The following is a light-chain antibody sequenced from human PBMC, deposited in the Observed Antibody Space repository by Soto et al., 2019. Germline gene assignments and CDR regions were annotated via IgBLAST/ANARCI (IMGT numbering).Light chain of an antibody. Sequence: EIVLTQSPLSLPVTPGEPASISCRSSLSLLHSNGYDSLDWYLQKPGQSPQLLIYLGSNRASGVPARFSGSGSGTDFTLKISRVEADDVGVYYCMQALQSPPTF. V-gene: IGKV2-28*01. J-gene: IGKJ5*01. CDR1: LSLLHSNGYDS. CDR2: LGS. CDR3: MQALQSPPT.